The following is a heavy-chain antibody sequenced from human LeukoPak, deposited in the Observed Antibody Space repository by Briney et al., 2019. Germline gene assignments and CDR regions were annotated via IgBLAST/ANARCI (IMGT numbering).Heavy chain of an antibody. D-gene: IGHD3-3*01. J-gene: IGHJ4*02. V-gene: IGHV3-7*01. CDR2: IKQDGSEK. Sequence: APGXXXXWVANIKQDGSEKYYVDSVKGRFTTSRDNAKNSLYLQMNSLRAEDTAVYYCARDYYDFWCGPPTYWGQGTLVTVSS. CDR3: ARDYYDFWCGPPTY.